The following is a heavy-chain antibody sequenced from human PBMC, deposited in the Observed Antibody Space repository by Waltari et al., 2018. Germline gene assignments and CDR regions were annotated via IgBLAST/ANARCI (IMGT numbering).Heavy chain of an antibody. V-gene: IGHV4-39*01. CDR3: ARRGLTGSDDAFDI. J-gene: IGHJ3*02. CDR1: CGSISSSSYY. Sequence: QLQLQESGPGLVKPSETLSLTCTVSCGSISSSSYYWGWIRQPPGKGLEWIGSIYYSGSTYYNPSLKSRVTISVDTSKNQFSLKLSSVTAADTAVYYCARRGLTGSDDAFDIWGQGTMVTVSS. D-gene: IGHD3-9*01. CDR2: IYYSGST.